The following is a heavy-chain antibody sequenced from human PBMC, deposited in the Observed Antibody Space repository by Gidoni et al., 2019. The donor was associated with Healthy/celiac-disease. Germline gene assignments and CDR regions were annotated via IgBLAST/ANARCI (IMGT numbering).Heavy chain of an antibody. J-gene: IGHJ4*02. CDR1: GFTFSDYY. V-gene: IGHV3-11*01. CDR3: ARDQLLLIAAAPIDY. CDR2: ISSSGSTI. D-gene: IGHD6-13*01. Sequence: QVQLVESGGGLVKPGGSLRLSCAASGFTFSDYYMSWIRQAPGKGLVWVSYISSSGSTIYYADSVKSRFTISRDNAKNSLYLQMNSLRAEDTAVYYCARDQLLLIAAAPIDYWGQGTLVTVSS.